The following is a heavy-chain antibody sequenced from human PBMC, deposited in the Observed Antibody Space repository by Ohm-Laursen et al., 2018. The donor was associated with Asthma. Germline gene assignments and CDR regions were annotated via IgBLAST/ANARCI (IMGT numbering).Heavy chain of an antibody. CDR3: TKGRLSIVGTNFDY. Sequence: SLRLSCSASGFTFDDYGMHWVRQAPGRGLEWVSGISWNSGGIGYADSVKGRFTISRDNAKNSLYLQMNSLRPDDAAFYYCTKGRLSIVGTNFDYWGQGTQVTVSS. CDR2: ISWNSGGI. V-gene: IGHV3-9*01. D-gene: IGHD5-12*01. CDR1: GFTFDDYG. J-gene: IGHJ4*02.